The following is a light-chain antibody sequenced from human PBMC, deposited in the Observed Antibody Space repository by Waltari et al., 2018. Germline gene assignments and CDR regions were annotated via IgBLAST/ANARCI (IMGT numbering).Light chain of an antibody. Sequence: VLTQSPGTLSLSPGESVPLSCSASQSVSSSYLAWYQQKPGQAPRLPIHGASSRATGIPDRVSGSGSGTDFTLTISRLEPEDFAVYYCQQYGSSLWTFGKGTKVEIK. CDR3: QQYGSSLWT. J-gene: IGKJ1*01. V-gene: IGKV3-20*01. CDR1: QSVSSSY. CDR2: GAS.